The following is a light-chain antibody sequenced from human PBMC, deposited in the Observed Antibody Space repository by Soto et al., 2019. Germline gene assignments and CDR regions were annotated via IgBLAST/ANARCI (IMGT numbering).Light chain of an antibody. J-gene: IGKJ5*01. Sequence: EFVLTQSPATLSLSPGERATLSCRASQSVGRYLAWYQQKPGQAPRLLIYDAYNRATGIPARFSGSGSVTDFTLTISSLEPEDFAVYYCQQSSQWPPITFGQGTRLEIK. CDR3: QQSSQWPPIT. V-gene: IGKV3-11*01. CDR2: DAY. CDR1: QSVGRY.